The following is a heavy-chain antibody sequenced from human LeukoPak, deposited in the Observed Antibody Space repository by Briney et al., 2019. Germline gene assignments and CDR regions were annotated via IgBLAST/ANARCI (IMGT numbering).Heavy chain of an antibody. J-gene: IGHJ4*02. CDR2: IWYDGSNR. Sequence: GGSLRLSCAASGFTFSSYGMHWVRQAPGRGLEWVAIIWYDGSNRYYADSVKGRFTISRDNSKNTLYLQMNSLRAEDTAVYYCARYTSMTNWGQGTLVTVAS. V-gene: IGHV3-33*01. CDR1: GFTFSSYG. CDR3: ARYTSMTN. D-gene: IGHD5-18*01.